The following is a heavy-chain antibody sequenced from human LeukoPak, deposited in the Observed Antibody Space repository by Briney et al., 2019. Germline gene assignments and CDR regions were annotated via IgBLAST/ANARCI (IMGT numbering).Heavy chain of an antibody. J-gene: IGHJ6*02. V-gene: IGHV4-39*01. D-gene: IGHD3-3*01. Sequence: SETLSLTCTVSGGSISSSSYYWGWIRQPPGKGLEWIGSIYYSGSTYYNPSLKSRVIISVDTSKNQFSLKLSSVTAADTAVYYCARIGTYYDFWSGGPGNYYGMDVWGQGTTVTVSS. CDR3: ARIGTYYDFWSGGPGNYYGMDV. CDR1: GGSISSSSYY. CDR2: IYYSGST.